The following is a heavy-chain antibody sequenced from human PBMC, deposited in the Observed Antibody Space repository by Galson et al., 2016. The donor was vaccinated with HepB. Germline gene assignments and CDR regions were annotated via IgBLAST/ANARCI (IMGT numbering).Heavy chain of an antibody. V-gene: IGHV3-21*01. Sequence: LRLSCAASGFTFTRHTMNWVRQPPGKGLEWVSSISGGSSYKYYADSVKGRFTISRDNSKNSLYLQMNSLRAEDTAIYFCARTPGYSGTWYDAFDIWGPGTIVTVSS. D-gene: IGHD6-13*01. CDR1: GFTFTRHT. J-gene: IGHJ3*02. CDR2: ISGGSSYK. CDR3: ARTPGYSGTWYDAFDI.